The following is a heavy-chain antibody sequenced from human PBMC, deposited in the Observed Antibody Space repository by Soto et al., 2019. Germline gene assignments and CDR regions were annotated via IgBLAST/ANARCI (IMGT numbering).Heavy chain of an antibody. CDR1: GYTLTELS. V-gene: IGHV1-24*01. D-gene: IGHD1-20*01. CDR2: FDPEDGET. CDR3: ATASTSYNWNIDWFDP. Sequence: GASVKVSCKVSGYTLTELSMHWVRQAPGKGLEWMGGFDPEDGETIYAQKFQGRVTMTEDTSTDTAYMELSSLRSEDTAVYYCATASTSYNWNIDWFDPWGQGTLVTVSS. J-gene: IGHJ5*02.